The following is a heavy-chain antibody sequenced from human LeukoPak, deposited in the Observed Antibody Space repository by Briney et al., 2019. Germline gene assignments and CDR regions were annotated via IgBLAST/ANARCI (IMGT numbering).Heavy chain of an antibody. J-gene: IGHJ4*02. CDR1: GGSISSSSYF. V-gene: IGHV4-39*01. CDR2: IYYSGST. Sequence: PSEALSLTCSVSGGSISSSSYFWGWIRQPPGKGLEWIGSIYYSGSTYSNPSLKSRVTISVDTSKSQFSLKLSSVTAADTAVYYCARDGYTYGSFDYWGQGTLVTVSS. D-gene: IGHD5-18*01. CDR3: ARDGYTYGSFDY.